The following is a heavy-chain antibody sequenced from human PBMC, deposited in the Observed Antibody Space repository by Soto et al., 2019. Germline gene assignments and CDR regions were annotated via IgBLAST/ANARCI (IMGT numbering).Heavy chain of an antibody. CDR1: GYTFTNSW. V-gene: IGHV5-51*01. CDR3: AGHAYCASNSCYYYYGLDV. J-gene: IGHJ6*02. Sequence: GESLKISCMVSGYTFTNSWIGCVREMPGKGLEWMGIIYPGASNIRYSPSFQGQVTISADMSTSTAYLQWSSLKASDTAMYYCAGHAYCASNSCYYYYGLDVWGQGTTVTVSS. CDR2: IYPGASNI. D-gene: IGHD2-2*01.